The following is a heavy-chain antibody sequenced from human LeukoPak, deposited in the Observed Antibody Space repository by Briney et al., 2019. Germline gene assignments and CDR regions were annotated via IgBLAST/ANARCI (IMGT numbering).Heavy chain of an antibody. Sequence: GGSLRLSCAASGFIFSSYVMHWVRQAPGKGLEWVAAVSNDGNHQYYAESVRGRISISRDNSKNTLYLQINSLRGEDTAVYYCARSSRSGFWFAGADYWGRGTLVTVSS. D-gene: IGHD3-10*01. J-gene: IGHJ4*02. CDR1: GFIFSSYV. CDR3: ARSSRSGFWFAGADY. V-gene: IGHV3-30*03. CDR2: VSNDGNHQ.